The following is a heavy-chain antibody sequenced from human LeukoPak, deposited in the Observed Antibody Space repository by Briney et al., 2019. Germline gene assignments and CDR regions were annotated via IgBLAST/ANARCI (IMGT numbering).Heavy chain of an antibody. Sequence: PSETLSLTCTVSGGSVNSGSYYWNWIRQPPGKGLEWIGYIYYSGSTNYNPSLKSRVTISIDTSKNQFSLKLRSVTAADTAIYYCARQGYDILTGYIDAFDIWGQGTMVTVSS. V-gene: IGHV4-61*01. D-gene: IGHD3-9*01. CDR1: GGSVNSGSYY. CDR2: IYYSGST. CDR3: ARQGYDILTGYIDAFDI. J-gene: IGHJ3*02.